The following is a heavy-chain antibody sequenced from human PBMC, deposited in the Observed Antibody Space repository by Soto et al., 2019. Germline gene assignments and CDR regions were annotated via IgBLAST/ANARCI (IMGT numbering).Heavy chain of an antibody. CDR1: GGSISSYY. D-gene: IGHD6-13*01. CDR2: IYYSGST. CDR3: ARHEVAAAYGFDP. J-gene: IGHJ5*02. V-gene: IGHV4-59*08. Sequence: SETLSLTCTVSGGSISSYYWSWIRQPPGKGLEWIGYIYYSGSTNYNPSLKSRVTISVDTSKNRFSLKLSSVTAADTAVYYCARHEVAAAYGFDPWGQGTLVTVSS.